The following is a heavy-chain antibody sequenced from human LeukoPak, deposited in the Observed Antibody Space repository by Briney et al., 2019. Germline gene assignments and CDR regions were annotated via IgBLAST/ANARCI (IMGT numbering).Heavy chain of an antibody. J-gene: IGHJ4*02. CDR3: ARDTGGGGSLYYFDY. CDR1: GGSISSGGYY. V-gene: IGHV4-31*03. Sequence: SETLSLTCTVSGGSISSGGYYWSWIRQHPGKGLEWIGYIYYSGSTYYNPSLKSRVTISVDTSKNQFSLKLSFVTAADTAVYYCARDTGGGGSLYYFDYWGQGTLVTVSS. CDR2: IYYSGST. D-gene: IGHD3-16*01.